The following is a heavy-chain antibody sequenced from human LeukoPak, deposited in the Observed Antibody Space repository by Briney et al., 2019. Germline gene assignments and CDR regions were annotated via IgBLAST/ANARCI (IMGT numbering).Heavy chain of an antibody. CDR2: IIPNFGKE. D-gene: IGHD2-21*01. Sequence: GASVKVSCKASGGTFSSYAISWVRQAPGQGLEWMGGIIPNFGKENYAQKFQDRVTVTADESTSIAYMELRSLGVEDRAGYCCARRLDWYFDRWGRGTLVTVSS. CDR3: ARRLDWYFDR. J-gene: IGHJ2*01. CDR1: GGTFSSYA. V-gene: IGHV1-69*13.